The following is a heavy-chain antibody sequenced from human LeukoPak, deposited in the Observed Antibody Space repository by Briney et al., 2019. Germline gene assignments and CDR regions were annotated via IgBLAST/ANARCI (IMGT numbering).Heavy chain of an antibody. CDR1: GGSFSGYY. J-gene: IGHJ5*02. Sequence: PSETLSLTCAVSGGSFSGYYWSWIRQPPGKGLEWIGEINHSGSTNYNPSLQSRVTISVDTPKNQFSLKLSSVTAADTAVYYCARWTVVPAFNWFDPWGQGTLVTVSS. V-gene: IGHV4-34*01. CDR3: ARWTVVPAFNWFDP. D-gene: IGHD2-2*01. CDR2: INHSGST.